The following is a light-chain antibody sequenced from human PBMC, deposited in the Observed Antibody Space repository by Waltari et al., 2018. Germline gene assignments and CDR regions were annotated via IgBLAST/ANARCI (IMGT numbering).Light chain of an antibody. V-gene: IGKV3-11*01. CDR1: QSVSSY. Sequence: DIWLTQSPATLSLSPGERATLSCRASQSVSSYLAWYQQQPGQAPRLLIYDASNRATGIPARFSGSGSGTDFTLTISSLEPEDFAVYYCQQRSNWLSFGGGTKVEIK. J-gene: IGKJ4*01. CDR3: QQRSNWLS. CDR2: DAS.